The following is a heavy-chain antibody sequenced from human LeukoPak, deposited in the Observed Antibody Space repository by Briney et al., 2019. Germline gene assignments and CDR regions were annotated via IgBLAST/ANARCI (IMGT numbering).Heavy chain of an antibody. CDR2: IKPDASEK. CDR3: TTVSGTSGGASHF. V-gene: IGHV3-7*01. J-gene: IGHJ4*02. CDR1: KFSFNNYW. D-gene: IGHD6-25*01. Sequence: GGSLRLSCVGSKFSFNNYWMNWVRQAPGKGLEWVANIKPDASEKSYVGSVKGRFTISRDNAENSLYLQMSSLRAEDTATYYCTTVSGTSGGASHFWGQGTLVTVSS.